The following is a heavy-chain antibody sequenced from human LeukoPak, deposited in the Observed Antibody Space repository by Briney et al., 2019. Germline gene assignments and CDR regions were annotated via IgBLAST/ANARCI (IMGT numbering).Heavy chain of an antibody. J-gene: IGHJ4*02. V-gene: IGHV3-7*01. CDR3: AREGERGYFDT. CDR1: GFTFSSYW. Sequence: GGSLRLSCAASGFTFSSYWMSWVRQAPGKGLEWVADIKEDGTEKYYVDSVKGRFTISRDNAKNSLYLQMNSLRAEDTAVYYCAREGERGYFDTWGQGTLVTVSS. CDR2: IKEDGTEK. D-gene: IGHD2-21*01.